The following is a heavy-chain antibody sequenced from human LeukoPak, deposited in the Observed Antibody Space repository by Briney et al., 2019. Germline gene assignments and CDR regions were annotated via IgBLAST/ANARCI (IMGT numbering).Heavy chain of an antibody. CDR2: ISGSGGST. V-gene: IGHV3-23*01. CDR3: TNMKLTHQQPPSWAGSNWYFDL. D-gene: IGHD1/OR15-1a*01. J-gene: IGHJ2*01. Sequence: GGSLTLSCAASGFTFSSYSMRCVGQAAARGREGVSAISGSGGSTYYSDSVKGRFTISRDNSKNTLYLQMNSLRAEDTAVYSSTNMKLTHQQPPSWAGSNWYFDLWGRGTLVTVSS. CDR1: GFTFSSYS.